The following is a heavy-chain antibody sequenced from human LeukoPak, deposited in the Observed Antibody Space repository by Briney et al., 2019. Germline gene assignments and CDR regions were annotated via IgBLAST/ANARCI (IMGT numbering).Heavy chain of an antibody. V-gene: IGHV1-8*03. D-gene: IGHD5-18*01. Sequence: GASVKVSCKASGYTFTSYDINWVRQATGHGLEWMGWMNPNSGNTGYAQKFQGRVTITRNTSISTAYMELSSLRSEDTAVYYCARGPPDTAMVGDYFDYWGQGTLVTVSS. CDR3: ARGPPDTAMVGDYFDY. J-gene: IGHJ4*02. CDR1: GYTFTSYD. CDR2: MNPNSGNT.